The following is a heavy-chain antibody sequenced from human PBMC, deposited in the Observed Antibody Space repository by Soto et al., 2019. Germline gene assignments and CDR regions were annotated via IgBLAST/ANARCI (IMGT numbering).Heavy chain of an antibody. D-gene: IGHD1-20*01. J-gene: IGHJ6*03. CDR3: TREYNWNYAYYYMDV. CDR2: IRSKAYGGTT. Sequence: GGSLRLSCTASGFTFGDYAMSWFRQAPGKGLEWVGFIRSKAYGGTTEYAASVKGRFTISRDDSKSIAYLQMNSLKTEDTAVYYCTREYNWNYAYYYMDVWGKGTTVTVSS. CDR1: GFTFGDYA. V-gene: IGHV3-49*03.